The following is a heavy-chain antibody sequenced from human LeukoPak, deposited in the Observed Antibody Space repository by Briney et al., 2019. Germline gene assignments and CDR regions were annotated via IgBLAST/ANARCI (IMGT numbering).Heavy chain of an antibody. Sequence: GASVKVSCKASGYTFTSYAMNWVRQAPGQGLEWMGWINTNTGNPTYAQGFTGRFVFSLDTSVSTAYLQISSLKAEDTAVYYCARDNSGCSSTSCYGAWLGIWGQGTMVTVSS. D-gene: IGHD2-2*01. CDR3: ARDNSGCSSTSCYGAWLGI. V-gene: IGHV7-4-1*02. CDR1: GYTFTSYA. J-gene: IGHJ3*02. CDR2: INTNTGNP.